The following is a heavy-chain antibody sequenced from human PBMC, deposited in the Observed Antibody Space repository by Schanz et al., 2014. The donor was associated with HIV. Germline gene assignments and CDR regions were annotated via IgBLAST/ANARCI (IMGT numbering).Heavy chain of an antibody. CDR1: GLTFSDYA. CDR2: ISESGRYT. CDR3: ARDKSNLGMDS. V-gene: IGHV3-23*01. J-gene: IGHJ5*01. Sequence: EVQLLESGGGLVQPGGSLRLSCAASGLTFSDYAMTWVRQGAGKGLEWVSTISESGRYTYYADSVKGRFTTSRDNAKNSLYVQMNTLRADDTAVYYCARDKSNLGMDSWGQGTLVTVSS.